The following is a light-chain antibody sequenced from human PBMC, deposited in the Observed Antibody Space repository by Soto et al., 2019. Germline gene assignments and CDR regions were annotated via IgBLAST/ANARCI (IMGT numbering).Light chain of an antibody. V-gene: IGLV1-47*02. J-gene: IGLJ3*02. CDR1: SSNIGSNY. Sequence: QSVLTQPPSASGTPGQRVTISCSGSSSNIGSNYVYWYQQLPGTAPRLLIYSTNQRPSGVPDRISGSKSGTSATLAISGLRFEDEADYYSAVWDDSLSGLVFGGGTKLTV. CDR3: AVWDDSLSGLV. CDR2: STN.